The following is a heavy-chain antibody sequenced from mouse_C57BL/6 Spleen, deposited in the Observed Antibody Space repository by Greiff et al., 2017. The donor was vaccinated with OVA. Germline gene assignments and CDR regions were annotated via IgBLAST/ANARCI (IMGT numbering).Heavy chain of an antibody. Sequence: QVQLKQSGAELVKPGASVKMSCKASGYTFTSYWITWVKQRPGQGLEWIGDIYPGSGSTNYNEKFKSKATLTVDTSSSTAYMQLSSLTSEDSAVYYCARPDYYDYDGYWYFDVWGTGTTVTVSS. CDR3: ARPDYYDYDGYWYFDV. CDR1: GYTFTSYW. V-gene: IGHV1-55*01. J-gene: IGHJ1*03. CDR2: IYPGSGST. D-gene: IGHD2-4*01.